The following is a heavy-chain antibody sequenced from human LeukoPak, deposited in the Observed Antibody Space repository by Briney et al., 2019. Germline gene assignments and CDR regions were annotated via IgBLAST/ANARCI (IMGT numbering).Heavy chain of an antibody. J-gene: IGHJ5*02. V-gene: IGHV4-59*13. D-gene: IGHD2/OR15-2a*01. CDR3: ARLYGNWFDP. CDR1: GGSISSYY. Sequence: KPSETLSLTCPVSGGSISSYYCSWIRQPPGKGLEWIGYIYYSGSTNYNPSLKSRVTISVDTSKNQFSLKLSSVTAADTAVYYCARLYGNWFDPWRQGTLVTVSS. CDR2: IYYSGST.